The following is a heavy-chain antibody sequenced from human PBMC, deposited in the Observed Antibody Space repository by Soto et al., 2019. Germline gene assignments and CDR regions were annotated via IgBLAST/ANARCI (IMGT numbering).Heavy chain of an antibody. Sequence: EVQVVESGGGLVQPGGSLRLSCSFTFSMYSMNWVRQAPGKGLEWVASISSGGSYIKYADSVKGRFTISRDNAKNSVSLEKNSLRGDGTAVYFCTRDQGARDHSWFDPWGQGTLVTVSS. V-gene: IGHV3-21*01. CDR2: ISSGGSYI. CDR3: TRDQGARDHSWFDP. D-gene: IGHD3-16*01. J-gene: IGHJ5*02. CDR1: FTFSMYS.